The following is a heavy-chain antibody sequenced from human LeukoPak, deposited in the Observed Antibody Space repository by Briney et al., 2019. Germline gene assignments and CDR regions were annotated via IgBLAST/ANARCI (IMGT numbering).Heavy chain of an antibody. CDR2: ISYTGNT. V-gene: IGHV4-39*07. Sequence: SETLSLTCTVSGGSFRSSLYYWGWIRQPPGKGLEWIGHISYTGNTYYNPSLKSRVTISVDTSKNQFSLKLSSVTAADTAVYYCARVGGIAARRGRFDPWGQGTLVTVSS. D-gene: IGHD6-6*01. CDR3: ARVGGIAARRGRFDP. CDR1: GGSFRSSLYY. J-gene: IGHJ5*02.